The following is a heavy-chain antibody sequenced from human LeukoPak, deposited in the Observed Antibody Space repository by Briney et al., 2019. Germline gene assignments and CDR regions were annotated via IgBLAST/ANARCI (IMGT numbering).Heavy chain of an antibody. J-gene: IGHJ4*02. CDR3: ARRRTTVTAMPGY. Sequence: GGSLRLSCAASGFTFSSYCVSWVRQAPGKGLEWVANINKDESEKYYVDSVKGRFTISRDNAKNSLYLQMNSLRAEDTAVYYCARRRTTVTAMPGYWGQGTLVTVSS. CDR1: GFTFSSYC. D-gene: IGHD4-17*01. V-gene: IGHV3-7*03. CDR2: INKDESEK.